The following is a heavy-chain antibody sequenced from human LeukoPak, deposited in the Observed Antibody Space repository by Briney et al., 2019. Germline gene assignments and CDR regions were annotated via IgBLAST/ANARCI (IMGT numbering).Heavy chain of an antibody. D-gene: IGHD3-22*01. CDR3: ARENYDSSWRAFDI. V-gene: IGHV4-38-2*02. CDR2: IYHSGST. J-gene: IGHJ3*02. Sequence: SETLSLTCTVSGYSISSGYYWGWIRQPPGKGLEWIGSIYHSGSTYYNPSLKSRVTISVDTSKNKFSLKLSSVTAADTAVYYCARENYDSSWRAFDIWGQGTMVTVSS. CDR1: GYSISSGYY.